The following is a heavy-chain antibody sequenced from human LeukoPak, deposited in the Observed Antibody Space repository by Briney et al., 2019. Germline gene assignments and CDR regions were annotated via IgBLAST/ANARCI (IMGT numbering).Heavy chain of an antibody. V-gene: IGHV4-34*01. CDR1: GGSFSGYY. J-gene: IGHJ4*02. Sequence: WETLSLTCAVYGGSFSGYYWSWIRQPPGKGLEWIGEINHSGSTNYNPSLKSRVTISVDTSKNQFSLKLSSVTAADTAVYYCARTTRGADYWGQGTLVTVSS. D-gene: IGHD1-1*01. CDR2: INHSGST. CDR3: ARTTRGADY.